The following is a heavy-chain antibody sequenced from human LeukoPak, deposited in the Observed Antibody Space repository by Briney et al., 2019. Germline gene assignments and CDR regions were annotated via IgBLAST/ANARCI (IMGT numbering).Heavy chain of an antibody. Sequence: SETLSLTCSVSGGSISTNYWSWIRQPAGKGLEWIGRIYNTGNTNYSPSLESRVTMSADTSNNQFSLRLSSVTAADTAVYYCARGSFDSSGYYVFDYWGQGSLVTVSS. D-gene: IGHD3-22*01. V-gene: IGHV4-4*07. J-gene: IGHJ4*02. CDR3: ARGSFDSSGYYVFDY. CDR2: IYNTGNT. CDR1: GGSISTNY.